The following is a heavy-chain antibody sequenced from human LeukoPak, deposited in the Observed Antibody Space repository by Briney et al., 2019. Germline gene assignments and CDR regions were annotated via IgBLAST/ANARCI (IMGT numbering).Heavy chain of an antibody. J-gene: IGHJ6*02. CDR1: GYTFTGYY. D-gene: IGHD2-2*01. CDR2: INPNSGGT. Sequence: ASVKVSCKASGYTFTGYYMHWVRQAPGQGLEWMGWINPNSGGTNYAQKFQGRVTMTRDTSISTAYMELSRLRSDDTAVYYCARGYGTVVVPAAAPPNYYGMDVWGQGTTVTVSS. V-gene: IGHV1-2*02. CDR3: ARGYGTVVVPAAAPPNYYGMDV.